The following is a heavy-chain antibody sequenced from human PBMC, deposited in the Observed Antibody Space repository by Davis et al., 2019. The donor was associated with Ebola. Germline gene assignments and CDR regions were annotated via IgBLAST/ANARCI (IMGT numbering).Heavy chain of an antibody. D-gene: IGHD6-13*01. CDR2: IYHSGST. CDR3: ARVAGLRCMDV. V-gene: IGHV4-30-2*01. J-gene: IGHJ6*02. CDR1: GGSISSGGYS. Sequence: LRLSCAVSGGSISSGGYSWSWIRQPPGKGLEWIGYIYHSGSTYYNPSLKSRVTISVDRSKNQFSLKLSSVTAADTAVYYCARVAGLRCMDVWGQGTTVTVSS.